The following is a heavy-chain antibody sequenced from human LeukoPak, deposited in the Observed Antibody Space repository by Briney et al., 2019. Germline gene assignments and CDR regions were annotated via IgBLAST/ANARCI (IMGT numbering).Heavy chain of an antibody. J-gene: IGHJ4*02. V-gene: IGHV3-23*01. Sequence: PGGSLRLSCAASGFTFSSYAMSWVRQAPGKGLEWVSAISGSGGSTYYADSVKGRFTISRDNSENTLYLQMNSLRAEDTAVYYCAKDAFKLWSVYYFDYWGQGTLVTVSS. CDR1: GFTFSSYA. CDR2: ISGSGGST. D-gene: IGHD3-10*01. CDR3: AKDAFKLWSVYYFDY.